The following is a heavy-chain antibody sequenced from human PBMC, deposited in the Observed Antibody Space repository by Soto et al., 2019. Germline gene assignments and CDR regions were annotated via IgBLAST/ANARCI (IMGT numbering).Heavy chain of an antibody. CDR3: ARVAVLWFGEPAYYFDY. D-gene: IGHD3-10*01. Sequence: SETLSLTCTVSGGSISRGDYYRSWIRQPPGKGLEWIGYIYYSGSTYYNPSLKSRVTISVDTSKHQFSLKLSSVTAADTAVYYCARVAVLWFGEPAYYFDYWGQGTLVTVSS. CDR1: GGSISRGDYY. CDR2: IYYSGST. V-gene: IGHV4-30-4*01. J-gene: IGHJ4*02.